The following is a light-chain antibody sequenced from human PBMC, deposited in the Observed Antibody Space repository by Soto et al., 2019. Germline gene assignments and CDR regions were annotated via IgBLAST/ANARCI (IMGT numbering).Light chain of an antibody. CDR2: KAS. CDR1: QTISSW. Sequence: STLSGSVGDRVTITCRASQTISSWLAWYQQKPGKAPKLLIYKASTLKSGVPSRFSGSGSGTEFTLTISSLQPDDFATYYCQQYNSYWTFGQGTKVDIK. J-gene: IGKJ1*01. CDR3: QQYNSYWT. V-gene: IGKV1-5*03.